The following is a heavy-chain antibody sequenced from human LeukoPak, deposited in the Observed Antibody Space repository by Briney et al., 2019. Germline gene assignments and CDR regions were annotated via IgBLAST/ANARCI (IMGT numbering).Heavy chain of an antibody. CDR1: GFTFMTYS. CDR2: ISSSSSSYI. Sequence: GGSLRLTCVATGFTFMTYSMNWVRQAPGKGLECVSSISSSSSSYIYYADSVKGRFTISRDNAKNSLYLQMNSLRAEDTAVYYCASSYYYYYMDVWGKGTTVTISS. CDR3: ASSYYYYYMDV. V-gene: IGHV3-21*01. J-gene: IGHJ6*03.